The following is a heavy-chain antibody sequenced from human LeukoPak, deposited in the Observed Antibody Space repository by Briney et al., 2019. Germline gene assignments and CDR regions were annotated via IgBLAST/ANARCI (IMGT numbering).Heavy chain of an antibody. D-gene: IGHD6-13*01. Sequence: PGGSPRLSCAASGFTFSSNWMHWVRQAPGKGLVWVSRINSDGRSTSYADSVKGRFTISRDNAKNTLYLQMNSLRAEDTAVYYCASKAGLALDYWGQGTLVTVSS. CDR3: ASKAGLALDY. J-gene: IGHJ4*02. CDR1: GFTFSSNW. V-gene: IGHV3-74*01. CDR2: INSDGRST.